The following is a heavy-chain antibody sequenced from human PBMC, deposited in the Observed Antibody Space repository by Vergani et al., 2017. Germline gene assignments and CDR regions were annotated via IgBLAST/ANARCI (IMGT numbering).Heavy chain of an antibody. CDR2: IFQSGSP. D-gene: IGHD1-26*01. J-gene: IGHJ4*02. CDR1: GGSISSGAFS. Sequence: QLQLQESGSGLVKPSQTLSLNCAASGGSISSGAFSWGWIRQPPGRGLQWIGHIFQSGSPDYNASLKSRVTISVDTSKNQFSLKLSSVTAADTAVYYCARASEDYSGSSYFDYWGQGTLVTVSS. V-gene: IGHV4-30-2*05. CDR3: ARASEDYSGSSYFDY.